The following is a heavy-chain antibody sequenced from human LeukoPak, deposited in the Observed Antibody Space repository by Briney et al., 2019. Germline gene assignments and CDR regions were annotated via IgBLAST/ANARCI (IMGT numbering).Heavy chain of an antibody. CDR3: ARDLGQYYDTSDNWFDP. D-gene: IGHD3-22*01. J-gene: IGHJ5*02. CDR2: INSDGINT. V-gene: IGHV3-74*01. CDR1: GFTFSNYW. Sequence: GGSLRLSCAASGFTFSNYWMHWVRQAPGKGLVWVSRINSDGINTSYADSVKGRFTISRDNAKNTLNLQMNSLRAEDTAVYYCARDLGQYYDTSDNWFDPWGQGTLVTVSS.